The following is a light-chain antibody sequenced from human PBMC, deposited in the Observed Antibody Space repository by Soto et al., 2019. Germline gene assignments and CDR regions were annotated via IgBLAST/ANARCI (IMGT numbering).Light chain of an antibody. J-gene: IGLJ2*01. Sequence: QTVVTQSPSASASLGASVKFTCTLSSGHSSYAIAWHQQQPEKGPRYLMKLNSDGSHNKGDGIPDRFSGSSSGAERYPTISCHQSEDEADYYGQTWDTGSVIFGGGTKLTVL. CDR1: SGHSSYA. V-gene: IGLV4-69*01. CDR2: LNSDGSH. CDR3: QTWDTGSVI.